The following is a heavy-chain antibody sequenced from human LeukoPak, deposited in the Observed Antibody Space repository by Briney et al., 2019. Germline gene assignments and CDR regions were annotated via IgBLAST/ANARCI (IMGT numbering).Heavy chain of an antibody. Sequence: PGGSLRLSCAASGFTFSSYAMHWVRQAPGKGPEWVAVISYDGSNKYYADSVKGRFTISRDNAKNSLYLQMNSLRAEDTALYYCAKDIGDYDDYWGQGTLVTVSS. CDR2: ISYDGSNK. J-gene: IGHJ4*02. D-gene: IGHD3-16*02. V-gene: IGHV3-30*04. CDR3: AKDIGDYDDY. CDR1: GFTFSSYA.